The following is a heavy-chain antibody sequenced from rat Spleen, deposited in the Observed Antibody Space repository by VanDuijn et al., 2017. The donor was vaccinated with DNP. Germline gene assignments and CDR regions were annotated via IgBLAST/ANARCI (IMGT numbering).Heavy chain of an antibody. Sequence: EVQLVESGGNLVQPGRSLKLSCAASGFTFSDYYVAWVRQAPTKGLEWVAYISYDGSSTFYGDSVKGRFTISRDNAKSTLYLQMDSLRSEDTATYYCATSSYFGYDYGFAYWGQGTLVTVSS. CDR2: ISYDGSST. CDR3: ATSSYFGYDYGFAY. D-gene: IGHD1-7*01. V-gene: IGHV5-7*01. J-gene: IGHJ3*01. CDR1: GFTFSDYY.